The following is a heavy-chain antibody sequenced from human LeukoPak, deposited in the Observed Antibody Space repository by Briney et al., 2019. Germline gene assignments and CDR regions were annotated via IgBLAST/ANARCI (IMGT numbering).Heavy chain of an antibody. CDR3: ARDHLSWFDP. CDR1: GGTFSCYA. Sequence: SVKVSCKASGGTFSCYAISWVRQAPGQGLEWMGGIIPIFGTANYAQKFQGRVTITTDESTSTAYMELSSLRSEDTAVYYCARDHLSWFDPWGQGTLVTVSS. J-gene: IGHJ5*02. V-gene: IGHV1-69*05. CDR2: IIPIFGTA.